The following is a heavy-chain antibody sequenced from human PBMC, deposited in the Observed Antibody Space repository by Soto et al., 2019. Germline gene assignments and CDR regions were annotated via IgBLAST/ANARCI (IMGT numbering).Heavy chain of an antibody. CDR3: AISQDRGGRTTFIY. CDR1: GFTFDDNA. CDR2: INWKSDI. D-gene: IGHD3-16*01. Sequence: GGSLRLSCAVSGFTFDDNAMHWVRQAPEEGLEWVSGINWKSDIGYADSVKGRFTISRDNAENSLYLQMNSLRAEDTALYYCAISQDRGGRTTFIYWGQGTQVTVSS. J-gene: IGHJ4*02. V-gene: IGHV3-9*01.